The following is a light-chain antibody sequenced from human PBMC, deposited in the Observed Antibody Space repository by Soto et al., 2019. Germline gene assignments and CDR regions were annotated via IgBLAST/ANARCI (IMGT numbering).Light chain of an antibody. CDR1: SSDVGGYDY. CDR3: SSYSISTSYV. CDR2: EVT. J-gene: IGLJ1*01. Sequence: QSALTQPASVSGSPGQSITISCTGTSSDVGGYDYVSWYQQHPGKAPKLMVFEVTNRPSGVSYRFSGSKSGNTASLTISGLQAEDEADYFCSSYSISTSYVFGTGTKLTVL. V-gene: IGLV2-14*01.